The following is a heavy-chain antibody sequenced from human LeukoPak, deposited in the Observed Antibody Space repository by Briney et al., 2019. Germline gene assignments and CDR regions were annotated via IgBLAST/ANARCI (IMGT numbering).Heavy chain of an antibody. CDR1: GGSIRSTSYY. Sequence: PSETLSLTCTVSGGSIRSTSYYWGWIRQPPVKGLEWVGSIYYSGSTYYNPSLKSRVTISVDTSKNQFSLKLSSVTAADTAVYYCARAIEVGAMTPFDYWGQGTLVTVSS. CDR2: IYYSGST. J-gene: IGHJ4*02. CDR3: ARAIEVGAMTPFDY. D-gene: IGHD1-26*01. V-gene: IGHV4-39*07.